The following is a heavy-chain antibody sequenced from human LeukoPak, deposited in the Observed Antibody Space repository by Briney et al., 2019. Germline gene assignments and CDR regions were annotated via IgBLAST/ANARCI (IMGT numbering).Heavy chain of an antibody. CDR2: ISPSGTYI. Sequence: PGRSLRLSCAASGFTFSDFTMNWVRQAPGKGLEWVSSISPSGTYISYMDSLKGRFTISRDNAKSSPYLQMNNLRVEDTGLYYCARDREGSGRFGTDVWGQGTTVTVSS. CDR1: GFTFSDFT. V-gene: IGHV3-21*06. J-gene: IGHJ6*02. D-gene: IGHD3-16*01. CDR3: ARDREGSGRFGTDV.